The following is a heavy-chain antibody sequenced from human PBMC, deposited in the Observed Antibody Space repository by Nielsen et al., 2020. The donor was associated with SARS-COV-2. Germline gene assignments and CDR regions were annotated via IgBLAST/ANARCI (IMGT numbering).Heavy chain of an antibody. J-gene: IGHJ4*02. CDR3: AHRPGLSPGSYFDY. V-gene: IGHV2-5*02. CDR2: IYWDDDK. D-gene: IGHD2-2*01. Sequence: WIRQPPGKALEWLALIYWDDDKRCSPSLKSRLTITKDTSKNQVILTMTNMDPVDTATYYCAHRPGLSPGSYFDYWGQGTLVTVSS.